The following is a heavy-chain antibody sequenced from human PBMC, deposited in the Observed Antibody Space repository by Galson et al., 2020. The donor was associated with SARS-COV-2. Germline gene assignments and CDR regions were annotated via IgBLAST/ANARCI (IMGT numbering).Heavy chain of an antibody. Sequence: SLKISCAASGFTFDDYAMHWVRQAPGKGLEWVSGISWNSGSIGYADSVKGRFTISRDNAKNSLYLQMNSLRAEDTALYYCAKVDLAGFDYWGQGTLVTVSS. J-gene: IGHJ4*02. V-gene: IGHV3-9*01. CDR1: GFTFDDYA. CDR2: ISWNSGSI. CDR3: AKVDLAGFDY.